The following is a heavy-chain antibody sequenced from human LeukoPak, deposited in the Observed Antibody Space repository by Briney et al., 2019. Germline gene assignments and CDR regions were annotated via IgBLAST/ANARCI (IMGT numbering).Heavy chain of an antibody. V-gene: IGHV1-18*01. Sequence: GVSVKVSCKASGYTFTSYGISWVRQAPGQGLEWVGWISAYNGNTNYAQKLQGRVTMTTDTSTSTAYMELRSLRSDDTAVYYCARDGIVVVTAIPRRWFDPWGQGTLVTVSS. D-gene: IGHD2-21*02. CDR3: ARDGIVVVTAIPRRWFDP. CDR1: GYTFTSYG. J-gene: IGHJ5*02. CDR2: ISAYNGNT.